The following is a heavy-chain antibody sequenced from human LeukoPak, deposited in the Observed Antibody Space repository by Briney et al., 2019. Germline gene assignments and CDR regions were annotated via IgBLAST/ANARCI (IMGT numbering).Heavy chain of an antibody. CDR1: GFTFRSYW. D-gene: IGHD6-13*01. J-gene: IGHJ4*02. CDR3: ARGGSGSSWYALDLEIFDY. CDR2: IKQDGSEK. Sequence: GGSLRLSCAASGFTFRSYWMSWVRQAPGKGLEWVANIKQDGSEKYYVDSVKGRFTISRDNAKNSLYLQMNSLRAEDTAVYYCARGGSGSSWYALDLEIFDYWGQGTLVTVSS. V-gene: IGHV3-7*01.